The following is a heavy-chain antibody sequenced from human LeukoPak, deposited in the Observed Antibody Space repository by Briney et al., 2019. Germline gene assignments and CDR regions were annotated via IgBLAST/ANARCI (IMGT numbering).Heavy chain of an antibody. CDR1: GYTFTNYY. CDR2: INPSGGST. J-gene: IGHJ1*01. D-gene: IGHD3-22*01. CDR3: ARESYDSSGSYFDSAEYFQH. Sequence: AASVKVSCKASGYTFTNYYMHWVRQAPGQGLEWMGIINPSGGSTSYAQKFQGRVTMTRDTSTSTVYMELSSLRSEDTAVYYCARESYDSSGSYFDSAEYFQHWGQGTLVTVSS. V-gene: IGHV1-46*01.